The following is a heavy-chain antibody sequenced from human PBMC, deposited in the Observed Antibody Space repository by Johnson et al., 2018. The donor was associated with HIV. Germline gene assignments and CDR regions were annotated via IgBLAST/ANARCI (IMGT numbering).Heavy chain of an antibody. CDR3: ARLGIAAARGAFDI. CDR1: GFSFDDYA. CDR2: ISWNSGSI. J-gene: IGHJ3*02. D-gene: IGHD6-13*01. V-gene: IGHV3-9*01. Sequence: VQLVESGGSVVRPGGSLRLSCAASGFSFDDYAMHWVLQAPGKGLEWVSGISWNSGSIGYAASVKGRFTISRDNAKNSLYMQMNSLRAEDTAVYYCARLGIAAARGAFDIWGQGTMVTVSS.